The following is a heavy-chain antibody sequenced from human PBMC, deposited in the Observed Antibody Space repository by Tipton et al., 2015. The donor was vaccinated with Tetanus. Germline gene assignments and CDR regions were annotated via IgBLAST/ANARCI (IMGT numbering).Heavy chain of an antibody. CDR1: GGSISSYY. V-gene: IGHV4-59*08. J-gene: IGHJ5*02. CDR3: ARLQFLTGYKP. CDR2: IYYSGST. Sequence: TLSLTCTVSGGSISSYYWSWIRQPPGKGLEWIGYIYYSGSTNYNPSLKSRVTISVDTSKNQFSLKLSSVTAADTAVYYCARLQFLTGYKPWGQGTLVTVSS. D-gene: IGHD3-9*01.